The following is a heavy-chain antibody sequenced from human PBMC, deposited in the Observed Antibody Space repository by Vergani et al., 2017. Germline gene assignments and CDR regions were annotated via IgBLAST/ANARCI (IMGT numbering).Heavy chain of an antibody. J-gene: IGHJ6*04. CDR1: GGSFSGYY. CDR2: INNSGST. D-gene: IGHD2-2*01. Sequence: QVQLQQWGEGLLKPSETLSLTCAVYGGSFSGYYWSWIRQPPGKGLEWIGEINNSGSTNYNPSLKSRVTISVDTSKNQFSLKLSSVTAADTAVYYCASLMTWVVVPAASRDVWGKGTTVTVSS. V-gene: IGHV4-34*01. CDR3: ASLMTWVVVPAASRDV.